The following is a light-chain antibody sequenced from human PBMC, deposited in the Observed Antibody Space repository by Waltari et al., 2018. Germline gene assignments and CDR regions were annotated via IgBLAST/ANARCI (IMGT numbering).Light chain of an antibody. CDR3: QQYYSTSYT. CDR1: QSVLYSSNNKNY. V-gene: IGKV4-1*01. J-gene: IGKJ2*01. CDR2: WAS. Sequence: DIVMNQSPDSLAVSLGERATINCKSSQSVLYSSNNKNYLAWYQQKPGQPPKLLIYWASTRESGVPDRFSGSGSGTDFTLTISSLQAEDVAVYYCQQYYSTSYTFGQGTRVDFK.